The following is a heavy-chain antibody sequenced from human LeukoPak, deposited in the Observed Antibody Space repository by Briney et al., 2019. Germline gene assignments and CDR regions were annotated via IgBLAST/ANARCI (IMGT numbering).Heavy chain of an antibody. CDR2: INHSGST. J-gene: IGHJ5*02. V-gene: IGHV4-34*01. Sequence: SETLSLTCAVYGGSFSGYYWSWIRQPPGKGLEWIGEINHSGSTNYNPSLKSRVTISVDTSKNQFSLKLSSVTAADTAVYYCARGPERRITIFGVVIRRHSFDPWGQGTLVTVSS. D-gene: IGHD3-3*01. CDR3: ARGPERRITIFGVVIRRHSFDP. CDR1: GGSFSGYY.